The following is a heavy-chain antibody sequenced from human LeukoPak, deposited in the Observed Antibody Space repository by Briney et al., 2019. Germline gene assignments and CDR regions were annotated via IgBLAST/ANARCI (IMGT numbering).Heavy chain of an antibody. CDR2: ISGSGSST. D-gene: IGHD3-10*01. CDR3: AKGSFYGSGSHYNAPWYLFYMDV. Sequence: PGGSLRLSCAASGFTFSSYGMSWVRQAPGKGLEWVSAISGSGSSTDYADSVKGRFTISRDNSKNTLYLQMNSLRAEDTAVYYCAKGSFYGSGSHYNAPWYLFYMDVWGKGTTVTVSS. V-gene: IGHV3-23*01. J-gene: IGHJ6*03. CDR1: GFTFSSYG.